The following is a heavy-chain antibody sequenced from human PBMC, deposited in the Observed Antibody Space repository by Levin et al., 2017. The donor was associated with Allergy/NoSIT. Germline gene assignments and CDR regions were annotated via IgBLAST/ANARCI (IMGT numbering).Heavy chain of an antibody. J-gene: IGHJ4*02. CDR2: IYYSGET. V-gene: IGHV4-31*03. Sequence: SETLSLTCTVSGGSTSRGGYYWGWIRQHPVKGLEWLGYIYYSGETFYNPSVKSRVTISHATSQNQFSLKLSSVTAADTAVYYCVRAQTGGVSPSDYWGQGTLVTVSS. D-gene: IGHD2-8*02. CDR1: GGSTSRGGYY. CDR3: VRAQTGGVSPSDY.